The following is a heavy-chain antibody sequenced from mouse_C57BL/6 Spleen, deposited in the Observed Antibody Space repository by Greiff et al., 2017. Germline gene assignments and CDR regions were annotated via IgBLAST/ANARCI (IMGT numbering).Heavy chain of an antibody. CDR1: GYSFTGYY. J-gene: IGHJ4*01. Sequence: VQLQQSGPELVKPGASVKISCKASGYSFTGYYMNWVKQSPEKSLEWIGEINPSTGGTTYNQKFKAKATLTVDKSSSTAYMQLKSLTSEDSAVYYCARWEYYYGSSYAMDYWGQGTSVTVSS. V-gene: IGHV1-42*01. CDR2: INPSTGGT. CDR3: ARWEYYYGSSYAMDY. D-gene: IGHD1-1*01.